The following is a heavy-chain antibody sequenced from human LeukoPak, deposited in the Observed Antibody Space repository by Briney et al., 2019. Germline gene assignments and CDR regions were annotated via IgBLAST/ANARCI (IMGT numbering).Heavy chain of an antibody. D-gene: IGHD5-12*01. V-gene: IGHV4-31*03. J-gene: IGHJ4*02. CDR1: GGSISSSNYY. CDR2: TYYSGTT. Sequence: SETLSLTCSVSGGSISSSNYYWDWIRQPPGKGLEWIGYTYYSGTTYYNPSLKNRVTTSVDTSVTQFSLKLTSVTAADTAVYYCARASSYSGYDAYFFDYWGQGTLVTVSS. CDR3: ARASSYSGYDAYFFDY.